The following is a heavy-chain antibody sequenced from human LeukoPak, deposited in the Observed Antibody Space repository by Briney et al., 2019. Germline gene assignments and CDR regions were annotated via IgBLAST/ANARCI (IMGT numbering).Heavy chain of an antibody. D-gene: IGHD3-10*01. CDR1: GNSISSGDNY. Sequence: PSETLSLTCTVSGNSISSGDNYWSWIRQPAGKGLEWIGRIYTSGSTNYNPSLKSRVTISVDTSKNQFSLKLSSVTAADTAVYYCARVNPSGSFYYYYMDVWGKGTTVTISS. V-gene: IGHV4-61*02. CDR2: IYTSGST. J-gene: IGHJ6*03. CDR3: ARVNPSGSFYYYYMDV.